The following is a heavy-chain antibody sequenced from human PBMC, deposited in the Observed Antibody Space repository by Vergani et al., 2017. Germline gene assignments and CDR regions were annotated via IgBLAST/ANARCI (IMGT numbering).Heavy chain of an antibody. J-gene: IGHJ4*02. Sequence: QVQLVESGGGVVQPGRSLRLSCAASGFTFSSYGMHWVRQAPGKGLEWVAVIWYAGSNKYYADSVKGRFTISRDNSKNTLYLQMNSLRAEDTAVYYCARDRSLAVAGTFDYWGQGTLVTVSS. D-gene: IGHD6-19*01. CDR2: IWYAGSNK. CDR1: GFTFSSYG. V-gene: IGHV3-33*01. CDR3: ARDRSLAVAGTFDY.